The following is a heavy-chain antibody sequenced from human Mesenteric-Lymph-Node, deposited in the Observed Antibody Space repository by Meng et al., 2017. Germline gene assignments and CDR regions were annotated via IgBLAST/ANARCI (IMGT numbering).Heavy chain of an antibody. CDR3: ARDLRDYDF. CDR2: TIPDGTAT. CDR1: GFRFSSYF. Sequence: VQLGGSVGGQVQPGGSLRLSCAGSGFRFSSYFMYWVRQAPGKGLVWVSRTIPDGTATTYADSVKGRFTISRDNAKNTLYLEMNGLRAEDTAVYYCARDLRDYDFWGQGTLVTVSS. J-gene: IGHJ4*02. V-gene: IGHV3-74*01.